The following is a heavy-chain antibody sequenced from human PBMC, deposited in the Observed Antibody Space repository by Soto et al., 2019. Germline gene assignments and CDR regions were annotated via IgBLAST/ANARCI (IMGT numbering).Heavy chain of an antibody. CDR2: INTDGSVA. J-gene: IGHJ5*02. CDR3: AKADNFDLWGTFNCFDP. V-gene: IGHV3-74*03. Sequence: GGSLRLSWAASGLTFRSYCMHWVRQAPGKGLVWVSRINTDGSVAMYVDSVKGRFTISRDNSKNTLYLQMNSLRVDDTAMYYCAKADNFDLWGTFNCFDPWGQGALVTVSS. D-gene: IGHD3-16*01. CDR1: GLTFRSYC.